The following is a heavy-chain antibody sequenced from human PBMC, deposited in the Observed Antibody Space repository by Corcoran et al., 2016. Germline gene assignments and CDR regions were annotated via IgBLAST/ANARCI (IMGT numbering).Heavy chain of an antibody. CDR1: GGSFSGYY. D-gene: IGHD3-3*01. J-gene: IGHJ3*02. CDR3: ARGRGYTIFGVVRDAFDI. V-gene: IGHV4-34*01. Sequence: QVQLQQWGAGLLKPSETLSLTCAVYGGSFSGYYWSWIRQPPGKGLEWIGEINHSGSTNYNPSLKSRVTISVDTSKNQFSLKLSSVTAADTAVYYCARGRGYTIFGVVRDAFDIWGQGTMVTVSS. CDR2: INHSGST.